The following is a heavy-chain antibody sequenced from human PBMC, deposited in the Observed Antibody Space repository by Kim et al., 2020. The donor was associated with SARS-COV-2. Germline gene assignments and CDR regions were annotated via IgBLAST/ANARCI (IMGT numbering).Heavy chain of an antibody. D-gene: IGHD3-3*01. CDR2: INPNSGGT. CDR3: ARGGRSGYYSDYYYGMDV. V-gene: IGHV1-2*06. J-gene: IGHJ6*02. CDR1: GYTFTGYY. Sequence: ASEKVSCKASGYTFTGYYMHWVRQAPGQGLEWMGRINPNSGGTNYAQNFQGRVTMTRDTSISTAYMELSRLRSDDTAVYYCARGGRSGYYSDYYYGMDVWDQGTTVTVSS.